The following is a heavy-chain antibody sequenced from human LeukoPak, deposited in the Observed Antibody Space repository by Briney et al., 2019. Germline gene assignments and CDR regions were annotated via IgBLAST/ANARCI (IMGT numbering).Heavy chain of an antibody. CDR2: IYYSGST. J-gene: IGHJ4*02. Sequence: SETLSLTCTVSGGSMSSYYWSWLRHPPGKGLEWIGYIYYSGSTNYNPSLKSRVTISVDTSKNQFSLKLSSVTAADTAVYYCARTLSEYSSSSLGYWGQGTLVTVSS. V-gene: IGHV4-59*01. CDR3: ARTLSEYSSSSLGY. D-gene: IGHD6-6*01. CDR1: GGSMSSYY.